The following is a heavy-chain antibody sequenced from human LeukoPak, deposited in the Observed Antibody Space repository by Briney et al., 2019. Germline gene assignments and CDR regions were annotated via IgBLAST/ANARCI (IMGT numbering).Heavy chain of an antibody. V-gene: IGHV4-30-2*01. CDR2: IYHSGST. CDR1: GGSISSGGYY. D-gene: IGHD6-13*01. J-gene: IGHJ4*02. CDR3: AREPDRRMYSSPDY. Sequence: SETLSLTCTVSGGSISSGGYYWSWIRQPPGKGLEWIGYIYHSGSTYYNPSLKSRVTISVDRSKNQFSLKLSSVTAADTAVYYCAREPDRRMYSSPDYWGQGTLVTVSS.